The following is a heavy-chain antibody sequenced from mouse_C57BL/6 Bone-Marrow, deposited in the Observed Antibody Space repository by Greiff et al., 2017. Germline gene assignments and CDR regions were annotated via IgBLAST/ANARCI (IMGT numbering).Heavy chain of an antibody. Sequence: VHLVESGPGLVAPSQCLSITCTVSGFSFTGYGVSWVRQPPGKGLEWLGVIRGDGSTNYHSALISRLSISKDNSKRQVFLKLISLQTYDIATYYCAKGLGYYYFDYWGQGTTLTVSS. J-gene: IGHJ2*01. CDR3: AKGLGYYYFDY. CDR1: GFSFTGYG. V-gene: IGHV2-3*01. CDR2: IRGDGST. D-gene: IGHD2-3*01.